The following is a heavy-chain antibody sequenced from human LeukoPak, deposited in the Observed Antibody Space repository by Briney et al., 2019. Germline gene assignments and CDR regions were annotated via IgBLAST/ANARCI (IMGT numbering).Heavy chain of an antibody. CDR2: INHSGST. CDR1: GGSFSGYY. Sequence: SETLSLTCAVYGGSFSGYYWSWIRQPPGKGLEWIGEINHSGSTNYNPSLKSRVTISVDTSKNQFSLKLSSVTAADTAVYYCARVPVVPAAIQGDAFDIWGQGTMVTVSS. V-gene: IGHV4-34*01. J-gene: IGHJ3*02. D-gene: IGHD2-2*02. CDR3: ARVPVVPAAIQGDAFDI.